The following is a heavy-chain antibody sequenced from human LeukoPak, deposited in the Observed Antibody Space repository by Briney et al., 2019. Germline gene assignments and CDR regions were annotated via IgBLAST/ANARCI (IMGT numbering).Heavy chain of an antibody. Sequence: GASVTVSCKASGYTFTSYGISWVRPAPGQGLEWMGWISAYNGNTNYAQKLQGRVTMTTDTSTSTAYMELRSLRSDDTAVYYCAREGIAVAGQPFDYWGQGTLVTVSS. D-gene: IGHD6-19*01. CDR3: AREGIAVAGQPFDY. CDR1: GYTFTSYG. J-gene: IGHJ4*02. V-gene: IGHV1-18*01. CDR2: ISAYNGNT.